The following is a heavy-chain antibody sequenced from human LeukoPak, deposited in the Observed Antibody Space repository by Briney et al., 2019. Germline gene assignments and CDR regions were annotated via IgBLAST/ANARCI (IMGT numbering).Heavy chain of an antibody. J-gene: IGHJ4*02. V-gene: IGHV3-49*04. CDR1: GFTFGDYG. D-gene: IGHD3-22*01. CDR2: IRSKAYGGTT. CDR3: TRGDYYDSSGYYFLFDY. Sequence: GGSLRLSCTASGFTFGDYGMSWVRQAPGKGLEWVGFIRSKAYGGTTEYAASVKGRFTISRDDSKSIAYLQMNSLKTEDTAVFYCTRGDYYDSSGYYFLFDYWGQGTLVTVSS.